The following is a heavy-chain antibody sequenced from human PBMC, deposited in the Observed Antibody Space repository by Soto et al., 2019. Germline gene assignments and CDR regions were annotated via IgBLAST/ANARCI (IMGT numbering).Heavy chain of an antibody. CDR3: ARVRSITMIVVVINDAFDI. J-gene: IGHJ3*02. Sequence: ASVKVSCKASGYTFTGYYMHWVLQAPGQGLEWMGWINPNSGGTNYAQKFQGRVTMTRDTSISTAYMELSRLRSDDTAVYYCARVRSITMIVVVINDAFDIWGQGTMVTVSS. CDR2: INPNSGGT. CDR1: GYTFTGYY. D-gene: IGHD3-22*01. V-gene: IGHV1-2*02.